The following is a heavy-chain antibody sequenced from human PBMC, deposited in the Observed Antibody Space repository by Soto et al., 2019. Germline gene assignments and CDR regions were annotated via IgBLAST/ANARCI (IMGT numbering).Heavy chain of an antibody. D-gene: IGHD2-15*01. CDR3: AKDYCSGGSCYGANWFDP. V-gene: IGHV3-9*01. J-gene: IGHJ5*02. Sequence: GGSLRLSCAASGFTFDDYAMHWVRQAPGKGLEWVSGISWNSGSIGYADSVKGRFSISRDNAKNSLYLQMNSLRAEDTALYYCAKDYCSGGSCYGANWFDPWGQGTLVTV. CDR1: GFTFDDYA. CDR2: ISWNSGSI.